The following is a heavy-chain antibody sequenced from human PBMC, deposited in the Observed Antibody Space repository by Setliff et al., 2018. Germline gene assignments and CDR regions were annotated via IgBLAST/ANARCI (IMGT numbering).Heavy chain of an antibody. CDR1: GGSIISSTYN. V-gene: IGHV4-39*01. CDR3: ARQDRFYDSSVFVEYFEH. CDR2: IYYSGST. Sequence: SETLSLTCSVSGGSIISSTYNWGWIRQPPGKGLEWVATIYYSGSTYSNPSLKGRLIISVDAPDNQFSVKLSSVTAADTAVYYCARQDRFYDSSVFVEYFEHWGQGTLVTVSS. J-gene: IGHJ1*01. D-gene: IGHD3-22*01.